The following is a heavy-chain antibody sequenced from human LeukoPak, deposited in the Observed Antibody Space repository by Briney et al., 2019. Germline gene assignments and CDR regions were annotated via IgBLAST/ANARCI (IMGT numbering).Heavy chain of an antibody. CDR3: ARDLYDDGFDI. CDR1: GYTSTTYA. D-gene: IGHD2-2*02. V-gene: IGHV7-4-1*02. CDR2: INTNTGNP. Sequence: ASVKVSCKASGYTSTTYAMNWVRQAPGQGLEWMGWINTNTGNPTYAQGFTGRFVFSLDTSVTTAYLQISSLKAEDTAVYYCARDLYDDGFDIWGQGTMVTVSS. J-gene: IGHJ3*02.